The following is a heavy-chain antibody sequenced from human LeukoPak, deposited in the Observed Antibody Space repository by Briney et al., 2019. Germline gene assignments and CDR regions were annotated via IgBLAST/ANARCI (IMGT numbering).Heavy chain of an antibody. CDR1: GFTFNNYA. V-gene: IGHV3-23*01. CDR3: AKDFQYGDHLFDY. Sequence: GGSLRLSCAASGFTFNNYAMTWVRQAPGKGLEWVSAISGSGGSTYYADSVKGRFTISRDNSKNTLYLQMNSLRAEDTAVYYCAKDFQYGDHLFDYWGQGTLVTVSS. J-gene: IGHJ4*02. CDR2: ISGSGGST. D-gene: IGHD4-17*01.